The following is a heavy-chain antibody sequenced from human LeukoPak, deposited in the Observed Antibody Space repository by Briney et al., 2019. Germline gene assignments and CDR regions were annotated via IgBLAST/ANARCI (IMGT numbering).Heavy chain of an antibody. D-gene: IGHD1-26*01. J-gene: IGHJ6*03. Sequence: PSETLSLTCAVYGGSFSGYYWSWIRQPPGKGLEWIGEINHSGSTYYNPSLKSRVTISVDTSKNQFSLKLSSVTAADTAVYYCANSYRSSPDYYYYMDVWGKGTTVTVSS. CDR1: GGSFSGYY. CDR2: INHSGST. CDR3: ANSYRSSPDYYYYMDV. V-gene: IGHV4-34*01.